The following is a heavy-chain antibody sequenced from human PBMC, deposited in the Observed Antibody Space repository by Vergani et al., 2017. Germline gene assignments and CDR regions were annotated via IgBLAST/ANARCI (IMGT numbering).Heavy chain of an antibody. CDR1: GGTFSSYA. D-gene: IGHD3-3*01. Sequence: QVQLVQSGAEVKKPGSSVKVSCKASGGTFSSYAISWVRQAPGQGLEWMGGIIPIFGTANYAQKFQGRVTITADESTSTAYMELSSLRSEDTAVYYCARXAQVTTSSGYPINWFDPWGQGTLVTVSS. CDR2: IIPIFGTA. V-gene: IGHV1-69*01. J-gene: IGHJ5*02. CDR3: ARXAQVTTSSGYPINWFDP.